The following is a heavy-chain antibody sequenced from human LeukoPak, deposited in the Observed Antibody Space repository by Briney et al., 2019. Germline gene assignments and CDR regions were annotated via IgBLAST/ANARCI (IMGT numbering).Heavy chain of an antibody. CDR3: ARVPDGYYYYYYMDV. V-gene: IGHV3-53*01. Sequence: PGGSLRLSCAASGFTVSSNYMSWVRQAPGKGLEWVSVIYSGGSTYYADSVKGRFTISRDNSKNTLYLQMNSLRAEDTAVYYCARVPDGYYYYYYMDVRGKGTTVTVSS. J-gene: IGHJ6*03. D-gene: IGHD1-14*01. CDR2: IYSGGST. CDR1: GFTVSSNY.